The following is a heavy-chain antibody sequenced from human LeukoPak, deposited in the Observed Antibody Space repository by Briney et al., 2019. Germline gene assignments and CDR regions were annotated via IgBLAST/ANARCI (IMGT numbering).Heavy chain of an antibody. CDR3: AREIAAAALGGVFVYYYMDG. V-gene: IGHV1-69*05. CDR1: GGTFISYA. Sequence: SVKVSCKASGGTFISYAISWVRQAPGQGLEWMGRIIPIFGTANYAQKFQGRVTITTDESTSPAYMELSSLRSEDTAVYYCAREIAAAALGGVFVYYYMDGWGKGTTVTVSS. CDR2: IIPIFGTA. J-gene: IGHJ6*03. D-gene: IGHD6-25*01.